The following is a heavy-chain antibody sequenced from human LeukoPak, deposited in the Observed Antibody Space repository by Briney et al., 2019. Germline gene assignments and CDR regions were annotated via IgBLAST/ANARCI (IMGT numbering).Heavy chain of an antibody. CDR1: GFTVSSNY. Sequence: PGGSLRLSCTASGFTVSSNYMNWVRQAPGKGLEWVSVIYSDGSTYYADFVKGRFTISRDNSKNTVYLQMNSLRAEDTAVYYCARVDGSGSQGDYWGQGTLVTVSS. CDR2: IYSDGST. CDR3: ARVDGSGSQGDY. J-gene: IGHJ4*02. D-gene: IGHD3-10*01. V-gene: IGHV3-53*01.